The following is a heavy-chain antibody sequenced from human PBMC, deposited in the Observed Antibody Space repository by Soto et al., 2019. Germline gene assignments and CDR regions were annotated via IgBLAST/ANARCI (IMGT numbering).Heavy chain of an antibody. D-gene: IGHD1-1*01. CDR1: GGSFSGYY. CDR2: INHSGST. CDR3: ARGSIIQLERRPYYYYMDV. V-gene: IGHV4-34*01. Sequence: SETLSLTCAVYGGSFSGYYWSWIRQPPGKGLEWIGEINHSGSTNYNPSLKSRVTISVDTSKNQFSLKLSSVTAADTAVYYCARGSIIQLERRPYYYYMDVWGKGTTVTVS. J-gene: IGHJ6*03.